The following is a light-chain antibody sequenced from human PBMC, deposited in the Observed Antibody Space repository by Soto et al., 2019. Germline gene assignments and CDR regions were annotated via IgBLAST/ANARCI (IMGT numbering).Light chain of an antibody. CDR3: QMYNNWVGT. V-gene: IGKV4-1*01. J-gene: IGKJ4*01. Sequence: DIVMTQSPDSLAVSLGERATINCKSSQSVFSNSKNKNYFAWYQQKPGQPPKLLIYWASTRESGVPDRFSGSGSGTDFTLTISSLQAEDVAVYYCQMYNNWVGTFGGGTKVEIK. CDR2: WAS. CDR1: QSVFSNSKNKNY.